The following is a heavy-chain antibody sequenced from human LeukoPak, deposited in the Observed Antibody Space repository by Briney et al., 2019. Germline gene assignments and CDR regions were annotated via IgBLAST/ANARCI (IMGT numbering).Heavy chain of an antibody. J-gene: IGHJ5*02. Sequence: GGSLRLSCAASGFTVSSNSMNCVRQAPGKGLEWVSYISSSSGSIYYADSVKGRFTISRDNAKNSLYLKMNSLSADDTAVYYCARDYCSGGACHQILTWGQGTLVTVSS. D-gene: IGHD2-15*01. V-gene: IGHV3-48*04. CDR1: GFTVSSNS. CDR3: ARDYCSGGACHQILT. CDR2: ISSSSGSI.